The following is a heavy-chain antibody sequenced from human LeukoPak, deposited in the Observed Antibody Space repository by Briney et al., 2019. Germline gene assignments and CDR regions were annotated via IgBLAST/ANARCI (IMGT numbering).Heavy chain of an antibody. CDR2: IKSQTDGGTA. CDR3: ARDRQQMDREGYFDL. Sequence: SGGSLRLSCAASGFTFSNAWMSWVRQAPGKGLEWVGRIKSQTDGGTADYAAPLKGRFTISRDDSKNTLYLQMNSLKTEDTAVYYCARDRQQMDREGYFDLWGRGTLVTVSS. V-gene: IGHV3-15*01. D-gene: IGHD6-13*01. CDR1: GFTFSNAW. J-gene: IGHJ2*01.